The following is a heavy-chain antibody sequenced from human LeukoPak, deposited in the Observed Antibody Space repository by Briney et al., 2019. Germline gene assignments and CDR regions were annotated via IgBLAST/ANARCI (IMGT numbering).Heavy chain of an antibody. V-gene: IGHV5-10-1*01. CDR3: ARHGLTMKRGIDY. CDR1: GYSFTSDW. CDR2: IDPSDSYT. J-gene: IGHJ4*02. D-gene: IGHD3-16*01. Sequence: TGESLKISCKGSGYSFTSDWISWVRQMPGKGLEWMGRIDPSDSYTNYSPSFQGHVTISADKSISTAYLQWNSLEASDTAMYYCARHGLTMKRGIDYWGQGTLVTVSS.